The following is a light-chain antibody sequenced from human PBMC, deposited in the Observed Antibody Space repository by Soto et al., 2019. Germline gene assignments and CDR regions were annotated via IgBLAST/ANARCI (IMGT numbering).Light chain of an antibody. CDR2: DAS. V-gene: IGKV1-39*01. Sequence: DIQMTQSPSFLSASVGDRVTIPCRASQTIGTFLNWYQWKPGKAPNLLITDASTLRSGVPSRFIGSGSGTDFTLTITSLQPEDFAIYYCQHSSSIPLTFGGGTKVEVK. CDR1: QTIGTF. CDR3: QHSSSIPLT. J-gene: IGKJ4*01.